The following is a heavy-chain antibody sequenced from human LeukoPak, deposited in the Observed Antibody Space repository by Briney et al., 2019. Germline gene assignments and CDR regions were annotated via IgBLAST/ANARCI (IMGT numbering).Heavy chain of an antibody. J-gene: IGHJ4*02. V-gene: IGHV4-31*03. D-gene: IGHD3-22*01. CDR2: IYYSGST. Sequence: KSSETLSLTCTVSGGSISSGGYYWSWIRQHPGKGLEWIGCIYYSGSTYYNPSLKSRVTISVDTSKNQFSLKLSSVTAADTAMYYCARVVRYYDSSGYYHTPLDYWGQGTLVTVSS. CDR1: GGSISSGGYY. CDR3: ARVVRYYDSSGYYHTPLDY.